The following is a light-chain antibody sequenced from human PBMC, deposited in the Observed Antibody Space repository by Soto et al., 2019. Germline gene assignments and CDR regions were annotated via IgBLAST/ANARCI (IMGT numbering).Light chain of an antibody. CDR1: SSDVGGYNY. CDR3: SSYTSIVV. V-gene: IGLV2-14*01. CDR2: DVS. Sequence: QSALTQPASVSASPGQSITISCTGTSSDVGGYNYVSWYQQHPGKAPKLMIYDVSNRPSGVSNRFSGSKSGNTASLTISGLQAEDEADYYCSSYTSIVVFGGGTKLTVL. J-gene: IGLJ2*01.